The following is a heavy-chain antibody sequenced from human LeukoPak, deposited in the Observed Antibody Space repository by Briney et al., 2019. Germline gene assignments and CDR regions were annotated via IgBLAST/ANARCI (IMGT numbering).Heavy chain of an antibody. CDR1: GITFSSYW. CDR2: ITSDGSNT. D-gene: IGHD2-15*01. Sequence: HTGGSLRLSCAASGITFSSYWMHWVRQAPGKGLVWVSRITSDGSNTNYADSVKGRFTISRDNSKNTLYLQMNSLRAEDTAVYYCAKDRARYCSGGSCSFGLGYWGQGTLVTVSS. V-gene: IGHV3-74*01. J-gene: IGHJ4*02. CDR3: AKDRARYCSGGSCSFGLGY.